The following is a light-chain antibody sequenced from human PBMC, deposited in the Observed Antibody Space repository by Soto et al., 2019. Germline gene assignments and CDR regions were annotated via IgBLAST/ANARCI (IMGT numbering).Light chain of an antibody. Sequence: QPVLTQSSSASASLGSSVKVTCTLSSGHSRNIIAWHQQQPGKAPRYLMKLEDSGNYNKGSGVPDRFSGSSSGADRYFTISNLQFEDEADYYCETWDTITRVFGGGTKLTVL. J-gene: IGLJ3*02. CDR2: LEDSGNY. CDR1: SGHSRNI. V-gene: IGLV4-60*02. CDR3: ETWDTITRV.